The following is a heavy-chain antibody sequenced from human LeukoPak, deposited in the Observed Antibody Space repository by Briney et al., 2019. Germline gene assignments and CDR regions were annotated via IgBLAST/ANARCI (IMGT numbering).Heavy chain of an antibody. D-gene: IGHD3-10*01. CDR2: INHSGST. CDR3: ARGRPGLYYYYGMDV. Sequence: PSETLSLTCGVYGGSFSAYYWSWIRQPPGKGLEWIGEINHSGSTNYNPSLKSRVTISVDTSKNQFSLKLSSVTAADTAVYYCARGRPGLYYYYGMDVWGQGTTVTVSS. V-gene: IGHV4-34*01. CDR1: GGSFSAYY. J-gene: IGHJ6*02.